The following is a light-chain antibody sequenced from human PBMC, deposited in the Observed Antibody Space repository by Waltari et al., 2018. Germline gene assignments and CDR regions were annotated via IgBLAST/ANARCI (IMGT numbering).Light chain of an antibody. J-gene: IGKJ2*01. Sequence: EIVLMQSPGTLSSSPGERATLHCRASQGLSSSYLAWYQPKPGQAPRLLIYGASSRATGIPDRFSGSVSGTDFTLTISRLEPEDFAVYYCQQYGSSPRYTFGQGTKLEIK. CDR1: QGLSSSY. CDR3: QQYGSSPRYT. V-gene: IGKV3-20*01. CDR2: GAS.